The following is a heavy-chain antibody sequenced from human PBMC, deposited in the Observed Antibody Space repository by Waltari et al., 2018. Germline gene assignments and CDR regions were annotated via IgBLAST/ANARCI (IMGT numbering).Heavy chain of an antibody. D-gene: IGHD6-13*01. V-gene: IGHV3-23*03. Sequence: EVQLVESGGGVVRPGGSLRLSCAASGLPFSSYAMIWARQAPGYGLECVSVIYSGGSTYYADSLKGRFTISRDNSKNTLYLQMNSLRAEDTAVYYCAKDQAAAGPFDYWGQGTLVTVSS. CDR2: IYSGGST. CDR1: GLPFSSYA. J-gene: IGHJ4*02. CDR3: AKDQAAAGPFDY.